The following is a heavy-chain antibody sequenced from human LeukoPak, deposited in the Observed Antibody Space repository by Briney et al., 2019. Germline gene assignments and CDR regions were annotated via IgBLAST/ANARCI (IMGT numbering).Heavy chain of an antibody. J-gene: IGHJ4*02. CDR2: ISGSRGST. Sequence: GGSLRLSCAASGFTFSSYAMSWVRQGPGKGLEWVSGISGSRGSTYYADSVKGRFTVSRDNSKNTLYLQMNSLRAEDTAVYYCAKDQGYSGYGPGDSWGQGTLVTVSS. V-gene: IGHV3-23*01. D-gene: IGHD5-12*01. CDR3: AKDQGYSGYGPGDS. CDR1: GFTFSSYA.